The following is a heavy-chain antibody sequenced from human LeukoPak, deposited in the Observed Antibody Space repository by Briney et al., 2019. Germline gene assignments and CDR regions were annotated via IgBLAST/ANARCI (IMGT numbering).Heavy chain of an antibody. CDR2: IYTSGDT. J-gene: IGHJ4*02. CDR1: GDSISSGDYY. D-gene: IGHD3-10*01. CDR3: ARSMVRGIITGVFDC. Sequence: SETLSLTCTVSGDSISSGDYYWSWIRQPAGKGLEWIGRIYTSGDTNYNPSLRSRVTISLDTSKNQFSLKLSSVTAADTAVYYCARSMVRGIITGVFDCWGQGTLVTVSS. V-gene: IGHV4-61*02.